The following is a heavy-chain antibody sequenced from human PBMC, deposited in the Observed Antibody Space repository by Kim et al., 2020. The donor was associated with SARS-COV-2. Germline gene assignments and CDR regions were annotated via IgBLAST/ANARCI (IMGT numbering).Heavy chain of an antibody. CDR3: AKDGPRAQKDFEL. CDR1: GFTFRGYT. Sequence: GGSLRLSCAASGFTFRGYTMGWVRQAPGKGLEWVSSVGNSGAKTDYADSVKGRFTISRDNSRNILYLQMNSLRAEDTAVYYCAKDGPRAQKDFELWGRGT. V-gene: IGHV3-23*01. J-gene: IGHJ4*03. CDR2: VGNSGAKT.